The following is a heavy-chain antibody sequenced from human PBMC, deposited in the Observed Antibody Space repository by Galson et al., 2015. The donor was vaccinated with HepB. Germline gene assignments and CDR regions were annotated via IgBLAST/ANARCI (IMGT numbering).Heavy chain of an antibody. D-gene: IGHD3-3*01. J-gene: IGHJ4*02. Sequence: SLRLSCAASGFTFRNAWMSWVRQAPGKGLEWVGHIKGKNDGGTTDYAAPVKGRFTISRDDSKDTLYLEMNNLKTEDTAVYYCLGLYYDFWSGNYSPDYWGQGTLVTVSS. CDR3: LGLYYDFWSGNYSPDY. CDR1: GFTFRNAW. V-gene: IGHV3-15*01. CDR2: IKGKNDGGTT.